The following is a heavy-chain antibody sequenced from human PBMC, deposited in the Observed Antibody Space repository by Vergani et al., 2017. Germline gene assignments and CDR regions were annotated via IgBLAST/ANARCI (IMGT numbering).Heavy chain of an antibody. CDR3: ARADDYYDSTDYLGGWLDP. D-gene: IGHD3-22*01. CDR2: INPNSGGT. V-gene: IGHV1-2*02. J-gene: IGHJ5*02. Sequence: QVQLVQSGSELKKPGASVKVSCKASGYTFTSYAMNWVRQAPGQGLEWMGWINPNSGGTNFAQKFQGRVTMTRDTSISTAYMELSRLRSDDTAVYYCARADDYYDSTDYLGGWLDPWGQGTLVTVSS. CDR1: GYTFTSYA.